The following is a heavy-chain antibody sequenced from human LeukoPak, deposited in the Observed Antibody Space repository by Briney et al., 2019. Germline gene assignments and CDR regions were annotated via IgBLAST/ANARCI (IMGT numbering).Heavy chain of an antibody. CDR1: GFTVSTNY. D-gene: IGHD4-17*01. CDR3: ARSDYGDYPPDY. Sequence: GGSLRLSCAASGFTVSTNYMSWVRQAPGKGLEWVSVIHSGGSTHYADSAKGRVTISRDNSKNTVYLQMNSLRAEDTAVYYCARSDYGDYPPDYWGQGTLVTVSS. J-gene: IGHJ4*02. CDR2: IHSGGST. V-gene: IGHV3-66*01.